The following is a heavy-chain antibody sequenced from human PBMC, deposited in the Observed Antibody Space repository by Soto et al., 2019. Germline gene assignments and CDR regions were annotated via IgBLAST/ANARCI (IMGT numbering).Heavy chain of an antibody. CDR3: ARDRVAGIWGDAIDI. V-gene: IGHV1-18*04. J-gene: IGHJ3*02. CDR2: INPYNANT. D-gene: IGHD3-16*01. Sequence: ASVKVSCKTSGYTFTNHGINWVRQAPGQGLEWMGWINPYNANTNYAQKLQGRVTMTTDTPTSTAYMDLRSLTSDDTAVYYCARDRVAGIWGDAIDIWGQGTMVTVS. CDR1: GYTFTNHG.